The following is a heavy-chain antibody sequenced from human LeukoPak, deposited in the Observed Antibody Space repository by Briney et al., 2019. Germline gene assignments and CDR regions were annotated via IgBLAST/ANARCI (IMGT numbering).Heavy chain of an antibody. J-gene: IGHJ4*02. D-gene: IGHD3-10*01. V-gene: IGHV1-24*01. Sequence: ASVKVSCKVSGYTLTELSMHWVRQAPGKGLEWMGGFEPEDGETIYAQKFQGRVTMTEDTSTDTAYMELSSLRSEDTAVYYCARDLWFGELFFPFDYWGQGTLVTVSS. CDR2: FEPEDGET. CDR1: GYTLTELS. CDR3: ARDLWFGELFFPFDY.